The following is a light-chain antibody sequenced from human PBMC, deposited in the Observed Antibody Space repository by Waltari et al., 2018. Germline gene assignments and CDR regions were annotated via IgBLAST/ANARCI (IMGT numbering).Light chain of an antibody. J-gene: IGKJ4*01. CDR3: QQYNNWPPST. CDR2: GAS. V-gene: IGKV3-15*01. Sequence: EIVMTQSPATLSVSPGERATLSCRASQSVSSNLAWYQQKPSQAPRLLIYGASTRATGIPARFSGSASGTEFTLTISSLQSEDFAVYYCQQYNNWPPSTFGGGTKVEIK. CDR1: QSVSSN.